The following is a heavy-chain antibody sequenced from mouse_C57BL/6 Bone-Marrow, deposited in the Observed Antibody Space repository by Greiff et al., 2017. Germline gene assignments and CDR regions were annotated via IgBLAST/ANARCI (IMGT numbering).Heavy chain of an antibody. V-gene: IGHV1-7*01. D-gene: IGHD1-1*01. CDR3: ARGHYYGSSYVTWFAY. CDR1: GYTFTSYW. Sequence: QVQLKESGAELAKPGASVKLSCKASGYTFTSYWMHWVKQRPGQGLEWIGYINPSSGYTKYNQKFKDKATLTADKSSSTAYMQLSSLTYEDSAVYYCARGHYYGSSYVTWFAYWGQGTLVTVSA. CDR2: INPSSGYT. J-gene: IGHJ3*01.